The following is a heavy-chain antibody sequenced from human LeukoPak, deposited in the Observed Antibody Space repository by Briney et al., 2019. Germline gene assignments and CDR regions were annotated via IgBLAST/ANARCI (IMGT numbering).Heavy chain of an antibody. V-gene: IGHV4-30-4*01. J-gene: IGHJ4*02. D-gene: IGHD3-9*01. CDR2: IYYSGST. CDR3: AREPVQFDWSDY. Sequence: SETLSLTCTVSGGSISIGDYYWSWIRQPPGKGLEWIGYIYYSGSTYYNPSLKSRVTISVDTSKNQFSLKLSSVTAADTAVYYCAREPVQFDWSDYWGQGTLVTVSS. CDR1: GGSISIGDYY.